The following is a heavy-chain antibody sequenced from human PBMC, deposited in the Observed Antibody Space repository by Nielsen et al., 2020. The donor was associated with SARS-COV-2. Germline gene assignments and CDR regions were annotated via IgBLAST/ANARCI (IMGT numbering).Heavy chain of an antibody. V-gene: IGHV3-30*04. D-gene: IGHD6-19*01. J-gene: IGHJ4*02. CDR3: AKDPLKYSSGWYFIDY. CDR1: GFTFSSYA. Sequence: GGSLRLSCEASGFTFSSYAMHWVRQAPGKGLEWVAVISYDGSNKYYADSVKGRFTISRDNSKNTLYLQMNSLRAEDTAVYYCAKDPLKYSSGWYFIDYWGQGTLVTVSS. CDR2: ISYDGSNK.